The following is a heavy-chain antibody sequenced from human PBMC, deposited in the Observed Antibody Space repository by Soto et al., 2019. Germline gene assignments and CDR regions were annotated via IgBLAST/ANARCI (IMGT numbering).Heavy chain of an antibody. D-gene: IGHD1-26*01. CDR2: ISGDGSKA. CDR1: GFNFRTYW. Sequence: GGSLRLSCAASGFNFRTYWMHWVRQVPGRGLVWVSRISGDGSKADYADSVKGRLTISSDNAKNTLSLEMNRLRAEDTAVYYCARGRGWYSGQPGVFDIWGQGTVVTVSS. CDR3: ARGRGWYSGQPGVFDI. V-gene: IGHV3-74*01. J-gene: IGHJ3*02.